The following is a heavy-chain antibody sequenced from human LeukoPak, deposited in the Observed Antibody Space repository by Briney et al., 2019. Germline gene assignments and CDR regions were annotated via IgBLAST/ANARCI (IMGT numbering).Heavy chain of an antibody. D-gene: IGHD6-13*01. Sequence: SETLSLTCAVSGVSISSGGYSWSWIRQPPGKGLEWIGYIYHSGSTYYNPSLKSRVTISVDRSKNQFSLKLSSVTAADTAVYYCARTAAGWDFDLWGRGTLVTVSS. J-gene: IGHJ2*01. CDR2: IYHSGST. CDR1: GVSISSGGYS. CDR3: ARTAAGWDFDL. V-gene: IGHV4-30-2*01.